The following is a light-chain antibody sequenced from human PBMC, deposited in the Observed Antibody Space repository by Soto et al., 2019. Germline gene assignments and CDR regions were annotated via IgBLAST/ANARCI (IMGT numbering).Light chain of an antibody. CDR1: QTISSW. J-gene: IGKJ1*01. CDR3: QHYNSYSEA. CDR2: KAS. Sequence: DIQMTQSPSTLSGSVGVRVTITCRASQTISSWLAWYQQKPGKAPKLLIYKASTLKSGVPSRFSGSGSGTEFTLTISSLQPYDFATYYCQHYNSYSEAFGQGTKVELQ. V-gene: IGKV1-5*03.